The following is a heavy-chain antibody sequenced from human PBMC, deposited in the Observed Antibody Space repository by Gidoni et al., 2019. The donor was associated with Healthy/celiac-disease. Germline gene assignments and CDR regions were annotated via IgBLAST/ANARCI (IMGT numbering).Heavy chain of an antibody. CDR1: GFTFDDYA. CDR2: ISWNSGSI. V-gene: IGHV3-9*01. J-gene: IGHJ4*02. CDR3: AKDGSLYDSSGYYDY. Sequence: EVQLVESGGGLVQPGRSLRLSCAASGFTFDDYAMHWVRQAPGKGLEWVSGISWNSGSIGYADSVKGRFTISRDNAKNSLYLQMNSLRAEDTALYYCAKDGSLYDSSGYYDYWGQGTLVTVSS. D-gene: IGHD3-22*01.